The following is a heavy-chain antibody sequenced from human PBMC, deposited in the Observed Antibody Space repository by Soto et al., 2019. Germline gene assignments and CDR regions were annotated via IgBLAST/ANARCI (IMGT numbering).Heavy chain of an antibody. Sequence: PGGSLRLSCAASGFTFSDYYMSWIRQAPGKGLEWVSYISSSSSYTNYADSVKGRFTISRDNAKNSLYLQMNSLRAEDTAVYYCAKAPGVTIFGVVIPQGFDPWGQGTLVTVSS. CDR1: GFTFSDYY. D-gene: IGHD3-3*01. CDR3: AKAPGVTIFGVVIPQGFDP. J-gene: IGHJ5*02. CDR2: ISSSSSYT. V-gene: IGHV3-11*05.